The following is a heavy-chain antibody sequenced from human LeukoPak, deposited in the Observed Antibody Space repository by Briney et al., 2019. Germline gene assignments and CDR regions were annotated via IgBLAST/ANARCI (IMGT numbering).Heavy chain of an antibody. CDR3: ARWREYALDY. V-gene: IGHV4-34*01. Sequence: SETLSLTCAVYGGSFSGYYWSWIRQPPGKGLEWIGEIKHSGSTNYNPSLKSRVIISVDTSKNQFSLKLSSVTAADTAVYYCARWREYALDYWGQGTLVTVSS. D-gene: IGHD2-2*01. CDR1: GGSFSGYY. J-gene: IGHJ4*02. CDR2: IKHSGST.